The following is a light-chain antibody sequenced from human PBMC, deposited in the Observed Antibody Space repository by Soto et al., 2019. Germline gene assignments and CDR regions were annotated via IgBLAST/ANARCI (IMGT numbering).Light chain of an antibody. CDR1: SSDVGGYNY. Sequence: SVLTQPPSASGSPGQSVAISCTGTSSDVGGYNYVSWYQQHPGKAPKLMIYEVNKRPSGVPDRCSGSKSGNTASLTVSGLQAEDEADYYCSSYAGSSNVFGTGTKVTVL. CDR3: SSYAGSSNV. CDR2: EVN. V-gene: IGLV2-8*01. J-gene: IGLJ1*01.